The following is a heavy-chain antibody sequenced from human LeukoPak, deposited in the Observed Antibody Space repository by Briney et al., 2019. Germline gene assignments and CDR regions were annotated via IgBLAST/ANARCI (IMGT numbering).Heavy chain of an antibody. J-gene: IGHJ4*02. CDR3: ARVGITMVRGAGSPNYFDY. CDR1: GGSISSSNW. CDR2: IYHSGST. D-gene: IGHD3-10*01. V-gene: IGHV4-4*02. Sequence: SETLSLTCAVSGGSISSSNWWSWVRQPPGKGLEWIGEIYHSGSTNYNPSLKSRVTISVDKSKNQFSLKLSSVTAADTAVYYCARVGITMVRGAGSPNYFDYWGQGTLVTVSS.